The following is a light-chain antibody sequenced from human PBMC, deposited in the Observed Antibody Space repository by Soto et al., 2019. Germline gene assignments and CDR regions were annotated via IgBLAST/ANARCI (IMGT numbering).Light chain of an antibody. Sequence: EVVMRQSPATLSVARGEGATLSCRASQGIGDTLAWYQHKPGQTPRLLIYDTSTRATGVPTRFSGSRSGAEFPLTINSLQSEDFAVNYCQPYNKWPLTLGGGIKV. V-gene: IGKV3-15*01. J-gene: IGKJ4*01. CDR1: QGIGDT. CDR3: QPYNKWPLT. CDR2: DTS.